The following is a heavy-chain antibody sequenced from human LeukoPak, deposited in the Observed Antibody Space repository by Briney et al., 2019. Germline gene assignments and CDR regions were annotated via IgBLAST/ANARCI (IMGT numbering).Heavy chain of an antibody. CDR1: GGSISDHY. Sequence: SETLFLTCTVSGGSISDHYWSWIRQPPRKGLEWIGRIYSCGGANYSPSLKSRVSMSVDTSNNYFSLNLTSVTAADTALYFCARDVGYASGWSTPESWGQGILVTVSS. V-gene: IGHV4-4*07. J-gene: IGHJ5*02. CDR3: ARDVGYASGWSTPES. CDR2: IYSCGGA. D-gene: IGHD6-19*01.